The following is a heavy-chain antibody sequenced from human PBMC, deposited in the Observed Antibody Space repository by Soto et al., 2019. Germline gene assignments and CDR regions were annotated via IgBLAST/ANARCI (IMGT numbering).Heavy chain of an antibody. CDR1: GFTFRTYT. CDR2: IRGFSPYT. CDR3: ARAIAVGSTSLDY. V-gene: IGHV3-21*01. D-gene: IGHD6-19*01. J-gene: IGHJ4*02. Sequence: GGSLRLSCAASGFTFRTYTMNWVRQAPGKGLEWVSGIRGFSPYTFYAESVKGRFTISRDNAKNSPYLQMNSLGVEDTAVYYCARAIAVGSTSLDYWGLGTRVTVSS.